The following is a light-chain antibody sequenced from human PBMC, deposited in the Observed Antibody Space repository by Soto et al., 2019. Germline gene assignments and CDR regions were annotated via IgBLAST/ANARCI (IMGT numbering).Light chain of an antibody. CDR1: QAIITY. V-gene: IGKV1-33*01. Sequence: IQLTQSPSSLSASVGDRVTITCQASQAIITYLNWFQQRPGKAPKLLIYDASHLETGVPSRFSGSGSGTAFTLTISSLQPEDVGTYYCQQYDNLPLTFGGGTKVEV. CDR3: QQYDNLPLT. J-gene: IGKJ4*01. CDR2: DAS.